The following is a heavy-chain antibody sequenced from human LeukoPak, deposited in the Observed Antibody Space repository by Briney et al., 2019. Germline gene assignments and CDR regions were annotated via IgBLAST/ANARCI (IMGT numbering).Heavy chain of an antibody. Sequence: SETLSLTCTVSGGSISSYYWSWIRQPPGKGLEWVGYIYYSGSTNYNPSLKSRVTISVDTSKNQFSLKLSSVTAADTAVYYCVRHASILPYYFDYWGQGTLVTVSS. J-gene: IGHJ4*02. D-gene: IGHD2/OR15-2a*01. CDR1: GGSISSYY. CDR3: VRHASILPYYFDY. V-gene: IGHV4-59*01. CDR2: IYYSGST.